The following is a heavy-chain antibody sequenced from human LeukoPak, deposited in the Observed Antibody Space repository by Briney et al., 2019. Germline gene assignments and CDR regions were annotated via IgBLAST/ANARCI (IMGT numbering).Heavy chain of an antibody. D-gene: IGHD6-19*01. CDR3: ARGRGIGSGWYATDY. J-gene: IGHJ4*02. CDR2: ISYDGSNK. Sequence: PGGSLRLSCAASGFTFSSYAMHWVRQAPGKGLEWVAVISYDGSNKYYADSVKGRFTISRDNSKNTLYLQMNSLRAEDTAVFYCARGRGIGSGWYATDYWGQGTLVTVSS. V-gene: IGHV3-30*04. CDR1: GFTFSSYA.